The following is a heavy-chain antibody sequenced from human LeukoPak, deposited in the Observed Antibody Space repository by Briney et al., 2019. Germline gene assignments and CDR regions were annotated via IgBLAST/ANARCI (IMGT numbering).Heavy chain of an antibody. CDR3: ARRPKQWFEAGTFDY. V-gene: IGHV4-39*01. J-gene: IGHJ4*02. D-gene: IGHD6-13*01. Sequence: PSETLPLTCTVSGGSISSSSYYWGWIRQPPGKGLEWIGSIYYSGSTYYNPSLKSRVTISVDTSKNQFSLKLSSVTAADTAVYYCARRPKQWFEAGTFDYWGQGTLVTVSS. CDR2: IYYSGST. CDR1: GGSISSSSYY.